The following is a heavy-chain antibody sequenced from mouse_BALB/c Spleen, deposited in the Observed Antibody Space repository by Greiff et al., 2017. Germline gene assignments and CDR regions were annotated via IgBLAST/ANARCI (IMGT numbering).Heavy chain of an antibody. V-gene: IGHV1S81*02. J-gene: IGHJ2*01. CDR2: INPSNGGT. CDR1: CYTFTSYY. CDR3: TRGVEGDY. Sequence: QVQLQQSGAELVKPGASVKLSCKASCYTFTSYYMYWVKQRPGQGLEWIGEINPSNGGTNFNEKFKSKATLTVDKSSSTAYMQLSSLTSEDSAVYYCTRGVEGDYWGQGTTLTVSS. D-gene: IGHD1-1*02.